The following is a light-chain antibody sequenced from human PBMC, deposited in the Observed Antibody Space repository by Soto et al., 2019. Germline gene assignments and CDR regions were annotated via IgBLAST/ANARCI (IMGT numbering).Light chain of an antibody. CDR3: QQSYITPYT. Sequence: DIQMTQSPSSLSASVGDTVTITCRASQSISVHLNWYQQKPGKVPKLLIYAASNLQSGVPSSFSGSGSETDFALTISSLQPEDFATYSCQQSYITPYTFGQSTQLQI. CDR2: AAS. J-gene: IGKJ2*01. CDR1: QSISVH. V-gene: IGKV1-39*01.